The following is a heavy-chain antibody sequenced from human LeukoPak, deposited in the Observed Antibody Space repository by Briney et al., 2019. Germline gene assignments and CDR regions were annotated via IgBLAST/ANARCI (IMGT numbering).Heavy chain of an antibody. CDR1: GFTFSSYA. D-gene: IGHD3-22*01. V-gene: IGHV3-23*01. CDR2: ISGSGGST. Sequence: GGSLRLSCAASGFTFSSYAMSWVRQAPGKGLEWVSAISGSGGSTYYADSVKGRFTISRDNSKNTLYLQMNSLRAEDTAVYYCAKGALYDSSGYYFFDIWGQGTVVTVSS. J-gene: IGHJ3*02. CDR3: AKGALYDSSGYYFFDI.